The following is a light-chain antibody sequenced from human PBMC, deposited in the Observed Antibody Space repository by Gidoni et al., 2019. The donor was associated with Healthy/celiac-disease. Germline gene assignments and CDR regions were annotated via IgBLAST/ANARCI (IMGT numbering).Light chain of an antibody. J-gene: IGKJ3*01. Sequence: IQMTPSPSSLSASVGDRVTITCRASQGIRNDLGWYQQQPGKAPKLLIYAESSLQSGVPSRFSGSGSGTDFTLTISSLQPEDFATYYCLQDYNYPFTFGTGTKVDIQ. CDR3: LQDYNYPFT. V-gene: IGKV1-6*01. CDR1: QGIRND. CDR2: AES.